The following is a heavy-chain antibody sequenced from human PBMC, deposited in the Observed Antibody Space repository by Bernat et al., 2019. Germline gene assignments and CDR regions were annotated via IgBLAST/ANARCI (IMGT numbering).Heavy chain of an antibody. D-gene: IGHD5-24*01. Sequence: QLQLQESGPGLVKPSETLSLTCTVSGGSISSTSYYWGWIRQPPGKGLEWIGSIYYSGSTYYNPSLKSRVTISVDTSKNQFSLKLSSVTAADTAVYYCTGGPHDYNFYEYWGQGTPVGVSS. CDR3: TGGPHDYNFYEY. V-gene: IGHV4-39*01. CDR2: IYYSGST. CDR1: GGSISSTSYY. J-gene: IGHJ4*02.